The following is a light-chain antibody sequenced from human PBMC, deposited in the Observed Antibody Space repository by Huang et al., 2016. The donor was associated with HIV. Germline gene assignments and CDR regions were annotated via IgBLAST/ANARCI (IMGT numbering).Light chain of an antibody. CDR3: QRYGSSPLYT. V-gene: IGKV3-20*01. J-gene: IGKJ2*01. CDR1: QSVTSSH. Sequence: DIVLTQSPGTLSLSPGESATLSCRASQSVTSSHLAWYQQKPGQAPRRLIYAAFSRAPWIPESVSGSGSGRDFTLTISKLEPEDFAVYYCQRYGSSPLYTFGQGTKVEIK. CDR2: AAF.